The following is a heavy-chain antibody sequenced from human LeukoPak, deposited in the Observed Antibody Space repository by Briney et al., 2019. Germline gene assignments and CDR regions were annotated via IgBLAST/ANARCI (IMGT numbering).Heavy chain of an antibody. CDR1: GGSISSYY. J-gene: IGHJ5*02. D-gene: IGHD6-19*01. CDR3: ARDLTAGYNWFDP. Sequence: SETLSLTCTVSGGSISSYYWSWIRQPPGKGLEWMGYIYYSGSTNYNPSPKSRVTITVDTSKNEFSLKLRSVTAADTAVYYCARDLTAGYNWFDPWGQGTLVTVSS. CDR2: IYYSGST. V-gene: IGHV4-59*01.